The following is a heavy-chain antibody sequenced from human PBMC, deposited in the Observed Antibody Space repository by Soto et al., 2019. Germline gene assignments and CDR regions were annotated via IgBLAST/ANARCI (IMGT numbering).Heavy chain of an antibody. CDR2: INPETGGT. D-gene: IGHD2-2*01. J-gene: IGHJ6*01. Sequence: HVQLVQSGADVETTGASVRVSCKASGYTFTGYYVHWVREAPGPGLEWMGWINPETGGTSYAQNFEGRVTLSSDPSIHTAYLELRGVKFDDGALYFCSTERYQVISDGMDVWGQGTTVTVSS. CDR1: GYTFTGYY. CDR3: STERYQVISDGMDV. V-gene: IGHV1-2*02.